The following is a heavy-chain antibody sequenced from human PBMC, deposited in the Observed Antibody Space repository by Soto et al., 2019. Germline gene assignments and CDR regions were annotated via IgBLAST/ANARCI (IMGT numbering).Heavy chain of an antibody. CDR2: IYYSGCP. CDR1: GGSISSYY. J-gene: IGHJ4*02. Sequence: SETLSLTCTVSGGSISSYYWTWIRQPPGKGLEWIGYIYYSGCPNYNPSLKSRVSISVDTSKNQFSLKLSSVTAADTAVYYCARNRDGYNPYCFDYWGQGTLVTVSS. D-gene: IGHD5-12*01. CDR3: ARNRDGYNPYCFDY. V-gene: IGHV4-59*01.